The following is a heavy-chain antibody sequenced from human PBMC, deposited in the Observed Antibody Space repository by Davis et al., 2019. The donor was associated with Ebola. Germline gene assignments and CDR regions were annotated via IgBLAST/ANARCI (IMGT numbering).Heavy chain of an antibody. D-gene: IGHD5-24*01. CDR3: VRLDAYNYYYAFDI. CDR2: ISGSGGST. V-gene: IGHV3-23*01. Sequence: PGGSLRLSCAASGFTFSSYAMSWVRQAPGKGLEWVSAISGSGGSTYYADSVKGRFTISRDNSKNTLYLQMNSLRAEDTAVYYCVRLDAYNYYYAFDIWGQGTMVTVSS. CDR1: GFTFSSYA. J-gene: IGHJ3*02.